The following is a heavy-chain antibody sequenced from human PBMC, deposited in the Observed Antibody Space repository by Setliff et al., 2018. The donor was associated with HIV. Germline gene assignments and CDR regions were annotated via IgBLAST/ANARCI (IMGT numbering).Heavy chain of an antibody. CDR3: SRDPSPSSSASYFQH. CDR1: GDAFTSYY. D-gene: IGHD6-6*01. J-gene: IGHJ1*01. CDR2: INPSSGST. Sequence: ASVKVSCKAAGDAFTSYYMHWVRQAPGQGLEWMGIINPSSGSTTYAQKFQGRVTMTRDTSTSTVYMELSSLRSENTAVYYCSRDPSPSSSASYFQHWGKGTPVTVSS. V-gene: IGHV1-46*01.